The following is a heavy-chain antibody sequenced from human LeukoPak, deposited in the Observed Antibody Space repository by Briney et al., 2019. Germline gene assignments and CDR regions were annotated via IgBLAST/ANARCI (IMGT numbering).Heavy chain of an antibody. V-gene: IGHV3-23*01. CDR1: GFTFSSYA. CDR2: ITGSGDDT. D-gene: IGHD6-13*01. Sequence: PGGSLRLSCAASGFTFSSYAMSWVRQAPGKGLEWVSDITGSGDDTYYTDSVKGRFTISRDNSQNTLYLQMNSLRAEDTAIYYCAKGGSSSWYYDWLDPWGQGTLVTVSS. J-gene: IGHJ5*02. CDR3: AKGGSSSWYYDWLDP.